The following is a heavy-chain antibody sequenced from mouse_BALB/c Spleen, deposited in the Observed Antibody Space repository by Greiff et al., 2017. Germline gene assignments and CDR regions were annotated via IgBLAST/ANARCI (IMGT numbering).Heavy chain of an antibody. V-gene: IGHV1-9*01. Sequence: QVQLKESGAELMKPGASVKISCKATGYTFSSYWIEWVKQRPGHGLEWIGEILPGSGSTNYNEKFKGKATFTADTSSNTAYMQLSSLTSEDSAVYYCARREAAKGFDYWGQGTTLTVSS. D-gene: IGHD1-2*01. CDR2: ILPGSGST. J-gene: IGHJ2*01. CDR3: ARREAAKGFDY. CDR1: GYTFSSYW.